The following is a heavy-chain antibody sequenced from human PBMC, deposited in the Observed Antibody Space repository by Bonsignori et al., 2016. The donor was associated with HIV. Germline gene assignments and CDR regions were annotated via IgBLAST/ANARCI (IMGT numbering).Heavy chain of an antibody. D-gene: IGHD3-22*01. CDR2: INHSGST. Sequence: WIRQPPGKGLEWIGEINHSGSTNYNPSLKSRVTISVDTSKNQFSLKLSSVTAADTAVYYCASTASFYDSSGSADYWGQGTLVTVSS. V-gene: IGHV4-34*01. J-gene: IGHJ4*02. CDR3: ASTASFYDSSGSADY.